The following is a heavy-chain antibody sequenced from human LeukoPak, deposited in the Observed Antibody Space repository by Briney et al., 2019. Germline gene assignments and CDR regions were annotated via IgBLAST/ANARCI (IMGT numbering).Heavy chain of an antibody. V-gene: IGHV3-74*01. D-gene: IGHD2-21*02. CDR1: GFTFSGYW. Sequence: GGSLRLSCAASGFTFSGYWMHWVRQAPGKGLVWVSRINSDGRSPFYADSVKGRFTISRDNAKNTLFLQVNSLRVEDTAVYYCATSTCGGDCYGNWLDPWGQGALVSVSS. CDR3: ATSTCGGDCYGNWLDP. J-gene: IGHJ5*02. CDR2: INSDGRSP.